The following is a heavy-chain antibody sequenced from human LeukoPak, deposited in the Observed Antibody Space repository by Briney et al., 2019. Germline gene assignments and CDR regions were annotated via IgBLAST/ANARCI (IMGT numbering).Heavy chain of an antibody. CDR2: IYYSGST. Sequence: SETLSLTCTVSGGSISSSSYYWGWIRQPPGKGLEWIGSIYYSGSTYYNPSLKSRVTISVDTSKNQFSLKLSSVTAADTAVYYCARHGTAAGNYYYYYYAMDVWGQGTTVTVSS. D-gene: IGHD6-13*01. V-gene: IGHV4-39*01. CDR3: ARHGTAAGNYYYYYYAMDV. CDR1: GGSISSSSYY. J-gene: IGHJ6*02.